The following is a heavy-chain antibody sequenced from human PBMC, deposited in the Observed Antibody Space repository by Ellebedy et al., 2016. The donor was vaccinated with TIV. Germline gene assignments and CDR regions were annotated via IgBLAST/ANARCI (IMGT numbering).Heavy chain of an antibody. V-gene: IGHV3-15*01. Sequence: GGSLRLSCAASGFTFSNAWMSWVRQAPGKGLEWVGRIKSKTDGGTTDYAAPVKGRFTISRDDSKNTLYLQMNSLKTEDTAVYYCTTDYHFDWLYQDWHAFDIWGQGTMVTVSS. CDR3: TTDYHFDWLYQDWHAFDI. CDR2: IKSKTDGGTT. D-gene: IGHD3-9*01. CDR1: GFTFSNAW. J-gene: IGHJ3*02.